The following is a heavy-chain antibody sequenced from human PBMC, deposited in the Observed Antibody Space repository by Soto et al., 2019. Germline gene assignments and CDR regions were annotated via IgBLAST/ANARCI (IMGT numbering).Heavy chain of an antibody. Sequence: PGGSLRLSCAASGFAFSDYYMSWIRQAPGKGLEWVSYISSSGSTIYYADSVKGRFTISRDNAKNPLYLQMNSLRAEDTAVYYCARAEGSGSFQGMDVWGQGTTVTVSS. CDR3: ARAEGSGSFQGMDV. V-gene: IGHV3-11*01. CDR1: GFAFSDYY. CDR2: ISSSGSTI. J-gene: IGHJ6*02. D-gene: IGHD1-26*01.